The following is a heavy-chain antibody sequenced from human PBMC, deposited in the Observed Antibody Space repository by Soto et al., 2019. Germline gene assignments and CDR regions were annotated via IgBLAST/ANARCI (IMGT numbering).Heavy chain of an antibody. CDR1: GYTFTGYY. CDR3: ARARQLAAGAPATFDH. CDR2: LNPDNGAT. D-gene: IGHD3-10*01. V-gene: IGHV1-2*04. Sequence: QVQLVQSGAEVKKPGASVKVSCKASGYTFTGYYLHWVRQAPGKGLEWMGWLNPDNGATNYARDFRDWGTMTRVSSIRTAYMELSSLRFDDTAGYFWARARQLAAGAPATFDHWGQGTLVTVST. J-gene: IGHJ4*02.